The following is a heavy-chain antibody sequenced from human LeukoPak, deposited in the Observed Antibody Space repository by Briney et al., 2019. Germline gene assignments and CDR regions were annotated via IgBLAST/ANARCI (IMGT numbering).Heavy chain of an antibody. D-gene: IGHD4-17*01. J-gene: IGHJ6*02. Sequence: PGRSLRLSCAASGFTFSSYAMHWVRQAPGKGLEWVAVISYDGSNKYYADSVKGRFTIPRDNSKNTLYLQMNSLRAEDTAVYYCARATLSRRTTVTNPWGWYYGMDVWGQGTTVTVSS. CDR1: GFTFSSYA. CDR3: ARATLSRRTTVTNPWGWYYGMDV. CDR2: ISYDGSNK. V-gene: IGHV3-30-3*01.